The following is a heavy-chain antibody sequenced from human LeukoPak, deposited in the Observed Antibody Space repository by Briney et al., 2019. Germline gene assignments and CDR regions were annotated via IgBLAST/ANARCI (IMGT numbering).Heavy chain of an antibody. CDR2: INHSGST. CDR1: GGSFSGYY. CDR3: ARVRGYYYPHYFDY. J-gene: IGHJ4*02. D-gene: IGHD3-22*01. Sequence: SETLSLTCAVYGGSFSGYYWSWIRQPPGKGLEWIGEINHSGSTNYNPSLKSRVTISVDTSKNQFSLELSSVTAADTAVYYCARVRGYYYPHYFDYWGQGTLVTVSS. V-gene: IGHV4-34*01.